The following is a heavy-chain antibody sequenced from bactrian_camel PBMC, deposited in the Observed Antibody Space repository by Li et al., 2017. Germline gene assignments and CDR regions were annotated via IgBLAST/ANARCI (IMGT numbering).Heavy chain of an antibody. Sequence: DVQLVESGGGSALAGGSLRLSCAASGFIFSSYGMTWIRQTPGKGLEWISNIYSDSSNTYYSDSVKGRFTISRDNAKNMLYLQLNNLKLEDTAMYYCAEGRTEVPHDCCASKGTQVTVS. J-gene: IGHJ4*01. D-gene: IGHD6*01. CDR1: GFIFSSYG. V-gene: IGHV3S11*01. CDR2: IYSDSSNT.